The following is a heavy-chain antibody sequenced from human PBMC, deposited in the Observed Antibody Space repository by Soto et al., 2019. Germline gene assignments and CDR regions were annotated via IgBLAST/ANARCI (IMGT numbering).Heavy chain of an antibody. CDR3: VRLAWVYNWFDP. Sequence: QVQLQESGPGLVKPSETLSLTCTVSGGSISSYYWNWIRQPPGKGLEWIGYIYYSGSTNYNPSLKSRVTISVGTSKNQFSLKLSSVTAADTAVYYCVRLAWVYNWFDPWGQGTLVIVSS. CDR1: GGSISSYY. J-gene: IGHJ5*02. V-gene: IGHV4-59*08. D-gene: IGHD1-26*01. CDR2: IYYSGST.